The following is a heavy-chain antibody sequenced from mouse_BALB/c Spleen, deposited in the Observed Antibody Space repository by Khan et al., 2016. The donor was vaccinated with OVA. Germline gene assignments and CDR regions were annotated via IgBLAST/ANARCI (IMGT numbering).Heavy chain of an antibody. CDR2: INPSTGYT. V-gene: IGHV1-7*01. D-gene: IGHD1-1*01. CDR1: GYTFINYW. Sequence: QVQLKESGAELAKPGASVKMSCKASGYTFINYWILWVKQRPGQGLEWIGYINPSTGYTEYNQNFKDKATLTADKSSSTALMQLSSLTSEDSAVYYCARRGPRWDFDYWGQGTTLTVSS. CDR3: ARRGPRWDFDY. J-gene: IGHJ2*01.